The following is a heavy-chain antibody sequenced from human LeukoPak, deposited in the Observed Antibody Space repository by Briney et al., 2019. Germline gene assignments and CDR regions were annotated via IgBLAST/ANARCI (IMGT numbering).Heavy chain of an antibody. Sequence: SETLSLTCAVYGGSFSGYYWSWIRQPPGKGLEWIGEINHSGSTNYNPSLKSRVTISVDTSKNQFSLKRSSVTAADTAVYYCARRQLGFVYWGQGTLVTVSS. CDR2: INHSGST. CDR3: ARRQLGFVY. V-gene: IGHV4-34*01. CDR1: GGSFSGYY. D-gene: IGHD1-1*01. J-gene: IGHJ4*02.